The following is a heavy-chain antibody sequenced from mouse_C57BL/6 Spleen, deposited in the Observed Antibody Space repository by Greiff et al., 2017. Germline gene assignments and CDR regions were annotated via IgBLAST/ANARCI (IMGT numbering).Heavy chain of an antibody. Sequence: HVHVKQPGAELVRPGSSVKLSCKASGYTFTSYWMHWVKQRPIQGLELIGNIDPSDSETHYNQKFKDKATLTVDKSSSTAYMQLSSLTSEDSAVYYCSYGSSPFDVWGTGTTVTVSS. CDR2: IDPSDSET. D-gene: IGHD1-1*01. CDR3: SYGSSPFDV. V-gene: IGHV1-52*01. CDR1: GYTFTSYW. J-gene: IGHJ1*03.